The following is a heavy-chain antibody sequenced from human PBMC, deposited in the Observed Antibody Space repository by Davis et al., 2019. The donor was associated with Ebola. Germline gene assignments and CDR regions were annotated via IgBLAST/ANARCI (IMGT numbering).Heavy chain of an antibody. J-gene: IGHJ4*02. V-gene: IGHV1-18*01. CDR1: GYTFTSYG. CDR2: ISAYNAKT. Sequence: ASVKVSCKTFGYTFTSYGITWVRQAPGQGLEWMGWISAYNAKTSYAQNFQGRVTITADKSTSTAYMELSSLRSEDTAVYYCARDGGLGPFDYWGQGTLVTVSS. CDR3: ARDGGLGPFDY. D-gene: IGHD3-16*01.